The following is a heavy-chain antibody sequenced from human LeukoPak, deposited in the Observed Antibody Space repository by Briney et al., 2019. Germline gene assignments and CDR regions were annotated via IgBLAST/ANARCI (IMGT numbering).Heavy chain of an antibody. J-gene: IGHJ1*01. CDR1: GFTFSSYG. V-gene: IGHV3-30*18. D-gene: IGHD3-10*01. Sequence: PGGSLRLSCAASGFTFSSYGMHWVRQAPGKGLEWVAVISYDGSNKYYADSVKGRFTISRDNSKNTLYLQMNSLRAEDTAVYYCAKSSLGPGSGSYTAEYFQHWGQGTLVTVSS. CDR3: AKSSLGPGSGSYTAEYFQH. CDR2: ISYDGSNK.